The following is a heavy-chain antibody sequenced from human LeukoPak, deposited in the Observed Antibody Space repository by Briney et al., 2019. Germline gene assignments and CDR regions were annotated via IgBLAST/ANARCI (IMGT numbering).Heavy chain of an antibody. D-gene: IGHD6-13*01. J-gene: IGHJ5*02. V-gene: IGHV3-23*01. CDR3: AKGQGAAAGQFDP. CDR2: ISGSGGST. Sequence: GGTLRLSCAASGFTFSSYGMSWVRQAPGKGLEWVSAISGSGGSTYYADSVKGRFTISRDNAKNSLYLQMNSLRAEDTALYYCAKGQGAAAGQFDPWGQGTLVTVSS. CDR1: GFTFSSYG.